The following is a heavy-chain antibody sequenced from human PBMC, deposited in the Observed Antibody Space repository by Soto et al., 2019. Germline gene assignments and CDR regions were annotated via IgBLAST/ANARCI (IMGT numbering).Heavy chain of an antibody. Sequence: PGGSLRLSCAASGFTFSTYDVHWVRKSTGKGLEWVSAIGAADDPYYSGSVKGRCTISRENAKSSLSLQINSMRVGDTAVYDCARAYSGQLPRRADYYYARDAWGPGTTATV. CDR1: GFTFSTYD. CDR2: IGAADDP. V-gene: IGHV3-13*05. J-gene: IGHJ6*02. CDR3: ARAYSGQLPRRADYYYARDA. D-gene: IGHD2-2*01.